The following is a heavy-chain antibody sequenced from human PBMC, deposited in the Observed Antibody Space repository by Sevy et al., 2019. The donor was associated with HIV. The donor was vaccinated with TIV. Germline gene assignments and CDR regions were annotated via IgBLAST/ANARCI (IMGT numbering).Heavy chain of an antibody. Sequence: GGSLRLSCAVSGFTFSSYWMSWVRQAPGKGLEWVANIKQDGSEKYYVDSVKGRFTISRDNAKKSLYLQMNSLRAEDTAVYYCARHSDSTRYYYMDVWGKGTTVTVSS. CDR1: GFTFSSYW. CDR3: ARHSDSTRYYYMDV. D-gene: IGHD1-26*01. V-gene: IGHV3-7*01. J-gene: IGHJ6*03. CDR2: IKQDGSEK.